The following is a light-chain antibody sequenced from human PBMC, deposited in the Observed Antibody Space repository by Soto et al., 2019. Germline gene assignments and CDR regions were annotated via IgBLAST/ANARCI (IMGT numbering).Light chain of an antibody. CDR3: CSYAGIYTNV. CDR2: DVS. Sequence: QSALTQPRSVSGSPGQLVTISCTGTSSDVGGYNYVSWYQQHPGKAPKLMIYDVSKRPSGVPDRFSGSKSGNTASLTISGLQAEDEADYYCCSYAGIYTNVFGTGTQVTVL. J-gene: IGLJ1*01. V-gene: IGLV2-11*01. CDR1: SSDVGGYNY.